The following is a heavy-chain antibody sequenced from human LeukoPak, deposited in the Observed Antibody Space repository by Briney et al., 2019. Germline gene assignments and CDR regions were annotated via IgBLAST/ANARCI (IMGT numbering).Heavy chain of an antibody. D-gene: IGHD2-15*01. CDR2: IRGDESTT. V-gene: IGHV3-74*01. CDR3: AILTHPAP. CDR1: GFTFSNYW. Sequence: GGSLRLSCAASGFTFSNYWAHWVRQAPGKGLVWVSRIRGDESTTTYADSVKGRFTISRDNAKNTLSLQMNSLRAEDTAVYYRAILTHPAPWGQGTLVTVSS. J-gene: IGHJ5*02.